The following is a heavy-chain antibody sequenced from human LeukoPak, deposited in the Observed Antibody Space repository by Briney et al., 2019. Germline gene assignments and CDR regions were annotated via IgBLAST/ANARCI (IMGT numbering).Heavy chain of an antibody. CDR1: GGTFSSYA. CDR3: ARDSGYSGYGVDY. D-gene: IGHD5-12*01. J-gene: IGHJ4*02. Sequence: SVKVSCKAAGGTFSSYAISWERQAPGQGLEWVGRIIPILGIANYAQKFEGRVTITADKSTSTAYMELSSLRSEDTAVYYCARDSGYSGYGVDYWGQGTLVTVSS. CDR2: IIPILGIA. V-gene: IGHV1-69*04.